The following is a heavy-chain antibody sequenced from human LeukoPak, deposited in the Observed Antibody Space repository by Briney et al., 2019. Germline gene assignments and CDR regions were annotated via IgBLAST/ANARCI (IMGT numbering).Heavy chain of an antibody. Sequence: SETLSLTCTVSGGSISSYYWSWIRQPPGKGLEWIGYIYYSGSTNYNPSLKSRVTISVDTSKNQFSLKLSSVTAADTAVYYCARVEAQEELGAFDIWGQGTMVTVSS. CDR2: IYYSGST. CDR3: ARVEAQEELGAFDI. J-gene: IGHJ3*02. V-gene: IGHV4-59*01. D-gene: IGHD1-26*01. CDR1: GGSISSYY.